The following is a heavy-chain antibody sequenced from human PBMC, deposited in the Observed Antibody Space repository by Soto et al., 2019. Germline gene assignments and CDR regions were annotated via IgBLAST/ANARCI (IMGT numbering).Heavy chain of an antibody. V-gene: IGHV1-69*01. CDR2: IIPIFGTA. Sequence: QVQLVQSGAEVKKPGSSVKVSCKASGGTFSSYAISWVRQAPGQGLEWMGGIIPIFGTANYAQKFQGRVTINADESTSTAYMELSSLRSEDTAVYYCARDLIVVVPAASGYYYYGMDVWGQGTTVTVSS. J-gene: IGHJ6*02. CDR3: ARDLIVVVPAASGYYYYGMDV. D-gene: IGHD2-2*01. CDR1: GGTFSSYA.